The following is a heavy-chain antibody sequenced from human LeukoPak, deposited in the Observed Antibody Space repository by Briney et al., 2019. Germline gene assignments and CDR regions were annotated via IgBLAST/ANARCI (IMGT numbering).Heavy chain of an antibody. D-gene: IGHD2-8*01. CDR3: AREEGANCTNGVCYLPYYFDY. CDR1: GFTFSSYS. V-gene: IGHV4-39*07. Sequence: GSLRLSCAASGFTFSSYSMNWVRQAPGKGLEWIGRIYYSGSTYYNPSLKSRVTISVDTSKNQFSLKLSSVTAADTAVYYCAREEGANCTNGVCYLPYYFDYWGQGTLVTVSS. CDR2: IYYSGST. J-gene: IGHJ4*02.